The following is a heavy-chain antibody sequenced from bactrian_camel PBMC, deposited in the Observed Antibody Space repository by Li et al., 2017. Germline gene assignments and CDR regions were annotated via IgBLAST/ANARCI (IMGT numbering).Heavy chain of an antibody. CDR1: GFTFDDYA. D-gene: IGHD1*01. V-gene: IGHV3-1*01. J-gene: IGHJ4*01. Sequence: AASGFTFDDYAMGWVRQAPGKGLEWVSSIRTGGDTTYYADSVKGRFTVSKGAANNTLYLQMNSLKPEDTGMYYCAAVPRGKSCGSWTPPPNYWGQGRGTQVTVS. CDR2: IRTGGDTT.